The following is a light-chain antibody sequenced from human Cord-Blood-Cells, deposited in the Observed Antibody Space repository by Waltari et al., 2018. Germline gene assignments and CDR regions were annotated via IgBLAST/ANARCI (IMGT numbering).Light chain of an antibody. CDR3: QQYYSTPFT. CDR2: WAS. V-gene: IGKV4-1*01. CDR1: PTGLYSSNNKNY. J-gene: IGKJ5*01. Sequence: DIVLTQSPHSLHLSLGERATLTCQSSPTGLYSSNNKNYLAWYQQKPGQPPKLLIYWASTRESGVPDRFSGSGSGTDFTLTISSLQAEDVAVYYCQQYYSTPFTFGQGTRLEIK.